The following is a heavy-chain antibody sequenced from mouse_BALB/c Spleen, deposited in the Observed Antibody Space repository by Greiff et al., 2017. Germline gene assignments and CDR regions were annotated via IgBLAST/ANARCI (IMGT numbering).Heavy chain of an antibody. CDR1: GFAFSSYD. Sequence: EVKLQESGGGLVKPGGSLKLSCAASGFAFSSYDMSWVRQTPEKRLEWVAYISSGGGSTYYPDTVKGRFTISRDNAKNTLYLQMSSLKSEDTAMYYCARRGDGPSWFAYWGQGTLVTVSA. J-gene: IGHJ3*01. V-gene: IGHV5-12-1*01. CDR3: ARRGDGPSWFAY. CDR2: ISSGGGST.